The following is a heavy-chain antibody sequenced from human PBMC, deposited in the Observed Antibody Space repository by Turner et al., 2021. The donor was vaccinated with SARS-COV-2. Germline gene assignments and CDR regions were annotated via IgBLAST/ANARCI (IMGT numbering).Heavy chain of an antibody. CDR3: ARDLMEVGGMDV. CDR2: IYSGGST. V-gene: IGHV3-53*01. CDR1: GFTVSSNY. D-gene: IGHD3-3*01. Sequence: EVQLVESGGGLIQPGGSLRLSGAASGFTVSSNYMSWVRQAPGKGLEWVLVIYSGGSTYYADSVKGRFTISRDNSKNTLYLQMNSLRAEDTAVYYCARDLMEVGGMDVWGQGTTVTVSS. J-gene: IGHJ6*02.